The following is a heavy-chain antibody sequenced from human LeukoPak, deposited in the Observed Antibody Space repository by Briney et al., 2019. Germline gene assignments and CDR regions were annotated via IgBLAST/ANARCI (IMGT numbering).Heavy chain of an antibody. CDR1: GNYW. CDR2: INSDGSWT. CDR3: VSFYETY. D-gene: IGHD2/OR15-2a*01. V-gene: IGHV3-74*01. J-gene: IGHJ4*02. Sequence: GGSLRLSCAASGNYWMHWVRQAPGKGLVWVSHINSDGSWTSYADSVKGRFTISKDNAKSTVYLQMNDLRAEDTAVYYCVSFYETYWGRGTLVTVSS.